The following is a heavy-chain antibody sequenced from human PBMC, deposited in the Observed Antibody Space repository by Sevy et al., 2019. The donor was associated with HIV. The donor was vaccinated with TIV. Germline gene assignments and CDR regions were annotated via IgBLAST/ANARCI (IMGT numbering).Heavy chain of an antibody. V-gene: IGHV3-15*01. J-gene: IGHJ6*02. CDR3: STDPIIVLLVTDGMDV. CDR1: GFTFSNAW. Sequence: GGSLRLSCAASGFTFSNAWMSWVRQAPGKGLEWVGRIKSKTDGGTIDYAAPVKGSFTISRDDSKNTLYLQMNSLKTEDTAVYYCSTDPIIVLLVTDGMDVWGQGTTVTVSS. D-gene: IGHD2-8*02. CDR2: IKSKTDGGTI.